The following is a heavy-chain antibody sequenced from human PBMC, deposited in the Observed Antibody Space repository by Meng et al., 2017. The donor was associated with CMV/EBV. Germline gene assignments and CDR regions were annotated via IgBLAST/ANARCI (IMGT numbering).Heavy chain of an antibody. D-gene: IGHD6-13*01. CDR3: ARYSSWPGLASA. Sequence: SCAASGFTFSDYYMSWIRQAPGKGLEWIGEINHSGSTNYNPSLKSRVTISVDTSKNQFSLKLSSVTAADTAVYYCARYSSWPGLASAWGQGTLVTVSS. CDR2: INHSGST. J-gene: IGHJ5*02. V-gene: IGHV4-34*01. CDR1: GFTFSDYY.